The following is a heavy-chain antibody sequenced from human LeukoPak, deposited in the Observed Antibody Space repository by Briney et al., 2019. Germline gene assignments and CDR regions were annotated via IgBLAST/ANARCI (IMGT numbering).Heavy chain of an antibody. V-gene: IGHV1-18*01. CDR2: ISTYNGNT. D-gene: IGHD4-23*01. CDR1: GYTFTSYG. J-gene: IGHJ4*02. CDR3: ARDSYGGNWSLGY. Sequence: ASVKVSCKASGYTFTSYGVSWVRQAPGQGLEWMGWISTYNGNTNYAQMFQGRVTMTRDTSINTAYMELSGLRSDDTAVYYCARDSYGGNWSLGYWGQGTLVTVSS.